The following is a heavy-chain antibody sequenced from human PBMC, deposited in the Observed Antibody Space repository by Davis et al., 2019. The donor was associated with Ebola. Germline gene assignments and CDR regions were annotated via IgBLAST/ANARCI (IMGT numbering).Heavy chain of an antibody. CDR3: ARARGDYSLDAFDI. CDR2: IYYSGST. V-gene: IGHV4-59*01. Sequence: PSETLSLTCTVSGGSISSYYWSWIRQPPGKGLEWIGYIYYSGSTNYNPSLKSRVTISVDTSKNQFSLKLSSVTAADTAVYYCARARGDYSLDAFDIWGQGTMVTVSS. D-gene: IGHD4-17*01. J-gene: IGHJ3*02. CDR1: GGSISSYY.